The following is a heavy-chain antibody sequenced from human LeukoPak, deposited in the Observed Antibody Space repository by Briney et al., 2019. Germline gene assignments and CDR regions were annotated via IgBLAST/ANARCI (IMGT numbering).Heavy chain of an antibody. CDR1: GGTFSSYA. Sequence: SVKVSCKASGGTFSSYAISWVRQAPGQGLEWMGGIIPIFGTANYAQKFQGRVTITADESTSTAYMELSSLRPEDTAVYYCARYDYYGSGSYSFDPWGQGTLVTVSS. V-gene: IGHV1-69*01. J-gene: IGHJ5*02. CDR2: IIPIFGTA. D-gene: IGHD3-10*01. CDR3: ARYDYYGSGSYSFDP.